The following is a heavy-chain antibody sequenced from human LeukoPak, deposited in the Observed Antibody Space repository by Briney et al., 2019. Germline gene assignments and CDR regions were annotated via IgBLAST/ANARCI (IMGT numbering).Heavy chain of an antibody. D-gene: IGHD6-13*01. CDR1: GFTFSTYG. CDR3: ARDFFSSSSWYGYFDY. J-gene: IGHJ4*02. V-gene: IGHV3-48*01. Sequence: GGSLRLSCAASGFTFSTYGMNWVRQAPGKGLEWVSYISSSSSTIYYADSVKGRFTISRDNAKNSLYLQMNSLRAEDTAVYYCARDFFSSSSWYGYFDYWGQGTLVTVSS. CDR2: ISSSSSTI.